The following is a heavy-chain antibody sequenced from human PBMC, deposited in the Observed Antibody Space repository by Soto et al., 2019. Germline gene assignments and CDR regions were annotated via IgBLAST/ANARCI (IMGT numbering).Heavy chain of an antibody. CDR2: ISGSGGST. V-gene: IGHV3-23*01. D-gene: IGHD3-10*01. Sequence: EVQLLESGGGLVQPGGSLRLSFAASGFTFSSYAMSWVRQAPGKGLEWVSAISGSGGSTYYADSVKGRFTISRDNSKNTLYLQMNSLSAEDTAVYYCAKWGFGELLSYWGQGTLVTVSS. CDR3: AKWGFGELLSY. CDR1: GFTFSSYA. J-gene: IGHJ4*02.